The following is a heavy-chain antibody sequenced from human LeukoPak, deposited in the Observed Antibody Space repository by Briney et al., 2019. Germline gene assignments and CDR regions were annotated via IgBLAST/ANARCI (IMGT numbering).Heavy chain of an antibody. V-gene: IGHV4-61*02. CDR3: ARDQNYGSVRYYNPFDS. J-gene: IGHJ4*02. Sequence: SETLSLTCTVSNGSISSDTYFWSWIRQPAGRGLEWIGRLYSGGGTNYNPSLKSRVTISVDTSQNHFSLRLRSVTAADTAVYYCARDQNYGSVRYYNPFDSWGQGILVTVSS. CDR2: LYSGGGT. D-gene: IGHD3-10*01. CDR1: NGSISSDTYF.